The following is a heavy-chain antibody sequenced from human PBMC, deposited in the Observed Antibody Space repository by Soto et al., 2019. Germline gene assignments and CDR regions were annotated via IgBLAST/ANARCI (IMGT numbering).Heavy chain of an antibody. CDR2: ISGSGGST. CDR1: GFTFSSYA. V-gene: IGHV3-23*01. D-gene: IGHD6-19*01. CDR3: AKARSLAVADQPPGGYLFDY. Sequence: GGSLRLSCAASGFTFSSYAMSWVRQAPGKGLEWVSAISGSGGSTYYADSVKGRFTISRDNSKNTLYLQMNSLRAEDTAVYYCAKARSLAVADQPPGGYLFDYWGQGTLVTVSS. J-gene: IGHJ4*02.